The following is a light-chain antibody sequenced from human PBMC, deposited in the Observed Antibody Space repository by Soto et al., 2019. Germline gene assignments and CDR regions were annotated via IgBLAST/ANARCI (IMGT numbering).Light chain of an antibody. J-gene: IGKJ1*01. CDR3: LQHYVYSWT. Sequence: EIVMTQSPATLSVSPGERASLSCRASQSVSSNLAWYQQKPGQTPRLLIYATSSLQSGVPSRFSGSGSGTEFTLTISSLQPEDFATYYCLQHYVYSWTFGQGTKV. CDR1: QSVSSN. V-gene: IGKV3-15*01. CDR2: ATS.